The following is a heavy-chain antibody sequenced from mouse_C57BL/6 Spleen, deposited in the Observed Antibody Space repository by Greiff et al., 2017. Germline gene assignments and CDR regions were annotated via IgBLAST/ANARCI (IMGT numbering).Heavy chain of an antibody. CDR2: ISYDGSN. CDR3: AREGDYYGSSYYAMDY. V-gene: IGHV3-6*01. J-gene: IGHJ4*01. CDR1: GYSITSGYY. D-gene: IGHD1-1*01. Sequence: DVQLQESGPGLVKPSQSLSLTCSVTGYSITSGYYWNWIRQFPGNKLEWMGYISYDGSNKYNPSLKNRISITLYTSKNQFFLKLNSVTTEDTATYYCAREGDYYGSSYYAMDYWGQVTSVTVSS.